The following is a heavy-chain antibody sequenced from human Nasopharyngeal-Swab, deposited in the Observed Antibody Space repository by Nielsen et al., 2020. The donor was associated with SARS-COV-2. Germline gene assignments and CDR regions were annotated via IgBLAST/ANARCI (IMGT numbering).Heavy chain of an antibody. J-gene: IGHJ4*02. CDR2: ISSSGDYI. V-gene: IGHV3-21*01. CDR1: GFTFSIYT. CDR3: TRDTPAMFAY. Sequence: GSLRLSCAASGFTFSIYTMNWVRQAPGKGLEWVSAISSSGDYIYHAASVKGRFTISRDNAKNSLYLQMNSLRAEDTAIYYCTRDTPAMFAYWGQGTLVTVSS.